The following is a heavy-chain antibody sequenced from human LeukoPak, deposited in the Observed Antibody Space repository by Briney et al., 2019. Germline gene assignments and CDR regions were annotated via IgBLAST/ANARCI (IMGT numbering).Heavy chain of an antibody. CDR3: ARGGGVTYYDSTGYLWYFDY. Sequence: PSETLSLTCTVSGGSISSHYWGWIRQPPGKGLEWIGYIYYSGSTKFNPSLKSRVTISVDTSKNQFSLKLSSVTAADTAVYYCARGGGVTYYDSTGYLWYFDYWGQGTLVTVSS. V-gene: IGHV4-59*11. D-gene: IGHD3-22*01. J-gene: IGHJ4*02. CDR2: IYYSGST. CDR1: GGSISSHY.